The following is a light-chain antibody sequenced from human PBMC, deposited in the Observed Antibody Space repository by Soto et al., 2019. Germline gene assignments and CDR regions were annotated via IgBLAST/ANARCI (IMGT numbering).Light chain of an antibody. CDR1: SRDVGGYNY. Sequence: QSVLTQPASVSGSSGQSITICCTGTSRDVGGYNYVSWYQQHPGKAPKLMIYEVSNRPSAVSNRFSGSKSGNTASLTISGLQAEDEADYYSSSYTTSNTLYVFGTGTKVTVL. CDR2: EVS. V-gene: IGLV2-14*01. CDR3: SSYTTSNTLYV. J-gene: IGLJ1*01.